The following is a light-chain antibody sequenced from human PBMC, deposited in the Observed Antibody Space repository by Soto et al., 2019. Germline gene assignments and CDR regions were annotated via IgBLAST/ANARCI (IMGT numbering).Light chain of an antibody. Sequence: EIVMTQAPASLSVSRGDRAALSGRASQSVSSNLAWYQQKPGQAPRLLIYGASTRATGIPARFSGTGSGTDFTLTVSSLQSEDFAVYYCQQYDNWPQTFGQGTKVDIK. CDR1: QSVSSN. CDR2: GAS. CDR3: QQYDNWPQT. J-gene: IGKJ1*01. V-gene: IGKV3-15*01.